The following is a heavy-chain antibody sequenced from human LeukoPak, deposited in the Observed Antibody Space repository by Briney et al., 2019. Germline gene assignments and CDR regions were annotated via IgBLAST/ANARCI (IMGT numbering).Heavy chain of an antibody. CDR2: ISYDGSNE. CDR1: GFTFSSYA. Sequence: GGSLRLSCAVSGFTFSSYAVHWVRQAPGKGLEWVTVISYDGSNEYYADSVKGRFTISRDNSKNTLYLQMNSLRAEDTAVYYCARSRGMYSSGWFDYWGQGTLVTVSS. V-gene: IGHV3-30-3*01. CDR3: ARSRGMYSSGWFDY. D-gene: IGHD6-19*01. J-gene: IGHJ4*02.